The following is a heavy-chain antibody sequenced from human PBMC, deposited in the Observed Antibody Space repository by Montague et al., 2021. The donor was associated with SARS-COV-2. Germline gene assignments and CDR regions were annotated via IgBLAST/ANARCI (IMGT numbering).Heavy chain of an antibody. Sequence: SETLSLTCAVSGGSISSHYWSFIRQPPGKGLEWIAYINYSGGTNYSPSLKSRVTISVDTSKNHFSLQLRSVTPADTAVYFCARATSVRGAVNWFDPWGQGTLVTVSS. D-gene: IGHD3-10*01. CDR1: GGSISSHY. CDR2: INYSGGT. J-gene: IGHJ5*02. CDR3: ARATSVRGAVNWFDP. V-gene: IGHV4-59*11.